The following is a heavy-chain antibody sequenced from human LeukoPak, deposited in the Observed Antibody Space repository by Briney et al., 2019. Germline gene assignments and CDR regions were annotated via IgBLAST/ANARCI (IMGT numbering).Heavy chain of an antibody. CDR2: ISGSDGII. V-gene: IGHV3-23*01. D-gene: IGHD5-12*01. CDR1: VFTFSSYD. Sequence: PGGSLRLSCAASVFTFSSYDMSWVRQAPGKGVECVSAISGSDGIIYYTDSVKGRFTISRDNSKNTLYLQMNSLRAEDTAVYYCAKRHIAALGGDAFDAWGQGTMVTVSS. CDR3: AKRHIAALGGDAFDA. J-gene: IGHJ3*01.